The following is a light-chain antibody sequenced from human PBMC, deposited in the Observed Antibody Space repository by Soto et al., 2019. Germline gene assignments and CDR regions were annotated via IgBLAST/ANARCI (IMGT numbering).Light chain of an antibody. Sequence: QSVLTQPASVSGSPGQSITLSCNGTSTDLGSYNLVSWYQQHPGKAPKLIIYEGSNRPSGVSDRFSGSRSGTTASLTISGLQADDEADYYCCSYVGSRAVVFGGGTKVTVL. CDR3: CSYVGSRAVV. CDR2: EGS. V-gene: IGLV2-23*01. J-gene: IGLJ2*01. CDR1: STDLGSYNL.